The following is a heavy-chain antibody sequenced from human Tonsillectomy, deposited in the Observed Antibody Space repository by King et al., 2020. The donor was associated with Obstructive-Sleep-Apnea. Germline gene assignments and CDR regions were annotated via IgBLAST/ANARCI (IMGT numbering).Heavy chain of an antibody. CDR2: IYSGGST. CDR1: GFTVSTNY. J-gene: IGHJ3*02. Sequence: VQLVESGGGLVQPGGSLRLSCAASGFTVSTNYMSWVRQAPGKGLEWVSVIYSGGSTYYADSVKGRFTISRHNSKNTLYLQMNSLRAEDTAVYYCARDPTYDAFDIWGQGTMVTVSS. CDR3: ARDPTYDAFDI. V-gene: IGHV3-53*04.